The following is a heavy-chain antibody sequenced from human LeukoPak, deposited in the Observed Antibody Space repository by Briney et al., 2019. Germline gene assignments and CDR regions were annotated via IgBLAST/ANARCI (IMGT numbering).Heavy chain of an antibody. D-gene: IGHD5-24*01. Sequence: GRSLRLSCAASGFTFSSYAMHWVRQAPGKGLEWVAVISYDGSNKYYADSVKGRFTTSRDNSKNTLYLQMNSLRAEDTAVYYCAIEMATPFDYWGQGTLVTVSS. CDR3: AIEMATPFDY. CDR1: GFTFSSYA. J-gene: IGHJ4*02. CDR2: ISYDGSNK. V-gene: IGHV3-30*04.